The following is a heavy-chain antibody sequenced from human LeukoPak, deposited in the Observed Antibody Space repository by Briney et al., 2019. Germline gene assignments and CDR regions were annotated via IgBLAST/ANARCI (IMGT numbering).Heavy chain of an antibody. J-gene: IGHJ3*02. V-gene: IGHV4-39*01. CDR2: IYYSGST. Sequence: PSETLSLTCTVSGGSISSSSYYWGWIRQPPGKGLEWIGSIYYSGSTYYNPSLKSRVTISVDTSKNQFSLKLSSVTAADTAVYYCARHPTTVVTPREANDAFDIWGQGTMVTVSS. D-gene: IGHD4-23*01. CDR3: ARHPTTVVTPREANDAFDI. CDR1: GGSISSSSYY.